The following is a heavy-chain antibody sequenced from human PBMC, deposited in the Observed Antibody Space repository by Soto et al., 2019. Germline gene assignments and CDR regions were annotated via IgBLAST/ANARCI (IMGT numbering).Heavy chain of an antibody. CDR3: AKDSNFDFWGRFDH. J-gene: IGHJ4*02. Sequence: GGSLRLSCAASGFTFEDYAMHWVRQAPGKGLEWVSVINWKSGIITYADSVRGRFTISRDNAKNSLYLQMNSLRPDDTALYYCAKDSNFDFWGRFDHWGQGILDTGSS. D-gene: IGHD3-3*01. CDR2: INWKSGII. V-gene: IGHV3-9*01. CDR1: GFTFEDYA.